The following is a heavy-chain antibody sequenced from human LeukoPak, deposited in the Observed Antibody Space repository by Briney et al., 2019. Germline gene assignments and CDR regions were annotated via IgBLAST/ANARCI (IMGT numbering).Heavy chain of an antibody. J-gene: IGHJ4*02. CDR2: IKSKTDGETA. D-gene: IGHD3-10*01. Sequence: GGSLRLSCAASGFTFSSYGMHWVRQAPGKGLEWIGRIKSKTDGETANYAEPVRGRFTISRDDSKSAGYLQMNSLKIEDTAVYYCTTDLGTYYHGSQRLIPIDYWGQGTLVTASS. CDR3: TTDLGTYYHGSQRLIPIDY. CDR1: GFTFSSYG. V-gene: IGHV3-15*01.